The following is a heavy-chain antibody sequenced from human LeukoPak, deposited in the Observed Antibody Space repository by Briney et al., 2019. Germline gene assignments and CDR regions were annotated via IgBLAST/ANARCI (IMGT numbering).Heavy chain of an antibody. J-gene: IGHJ6*04. CDR2: IIPIFGTA. Sequence: GASVKVSCKASGGTFSSYAISWVRQAPGQGLEWMGGIIPIFGTANYAQKFQGRVTITADESTSTAHMELSSLRSEDTAVYYCARELGYGSGSYDYYYYGMDVWGKGTTVTVSS. CDR1: GGTFSSYA. CDR3: ARELGYGSGSYDYYYYGMDV. D-gene: IGHD3-10*01. V-gene: IGHV1-69*13.